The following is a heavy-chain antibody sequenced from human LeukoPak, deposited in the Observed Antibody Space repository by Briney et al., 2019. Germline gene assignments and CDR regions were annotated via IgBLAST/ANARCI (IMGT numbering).Heavy chain of an antibody. J-gene: IGHJ4*02. CDR3: TRGPMSTPREY. CDR1: GASVSNYY. Sequence: PSETLSLTCTVSGASVSNYYWSWIRQPPGKGLEWIGYIYYNVSTKTTDYNPSLKSRGNISVDTSKNQLSLKLSSVTAADTAVYYCTRGPMSTPREYWGQGTLVTVSS. CDR2: IYYNVST. D-gene: IGHD5/OR15-5a*01. V-gene: IGHV4-59*02.